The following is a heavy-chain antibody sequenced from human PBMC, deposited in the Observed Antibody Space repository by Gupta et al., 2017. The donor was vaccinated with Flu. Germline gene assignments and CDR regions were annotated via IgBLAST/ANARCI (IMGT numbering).Heavy chain of an antibody. J-gene: IGHJ3*02. CDR3: ARGTPGVPEGGCEGGGFDI. Sequence: NWVRQATGQGLEWMGWMIPYSGNTSYGQKMYCRGSLRRETSTGTDYMELRCLRYENTVAYYGARGTPGVPEGGCEGGGFDIWGQGTMVTVSS. D-gene: IGHD3-16*01. V-gene: IGHV1-8*01. CDR2: MIPYSGNT.